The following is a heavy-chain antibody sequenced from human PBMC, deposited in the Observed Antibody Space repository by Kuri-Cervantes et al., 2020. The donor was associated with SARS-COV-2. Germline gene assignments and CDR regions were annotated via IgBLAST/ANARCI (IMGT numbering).Heavy chain of an antibody. Sequence: GSLRLSCTVSGGSISSYYWSWIRQPPGKGLEWIGYIYYSGSTNYNPSLKSRVTISVDTSKNQFSLKLSSVTAADTAVYYCARDIQVRYFDWDYYYYGMDVWGQGTTVTVSS. V-gene: IGHV4-59*01. CDR3: ARDIQVRYFDWDYYYYGMDV. CDR2: IYYSGST. J-gene: IGHJ6*02. CDR1: GGSISSYY. D-gene: IGHD3-9*01.